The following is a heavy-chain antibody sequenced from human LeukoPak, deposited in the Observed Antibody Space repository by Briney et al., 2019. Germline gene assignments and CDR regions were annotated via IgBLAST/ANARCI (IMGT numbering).Heavy chain of an antibody. D-gene: IGHD6-19*01. V-gene: IGHV4-59*01. CDR1: GGPISSYY. Sequence: SETLSLTCTVSGGPISSYYWSWIRQPPGKGLEWIGYITYSGSTNYNPSLESRVTISLDTSKNQFSLKLTSVTAADTAVYYCARDMGSSGNNYYFDYWGQGTLVTASS. J-gene: IGHJ4*02. CDR2: ITYSGST. CDR3: ARDMGSSGNNYYFDY.